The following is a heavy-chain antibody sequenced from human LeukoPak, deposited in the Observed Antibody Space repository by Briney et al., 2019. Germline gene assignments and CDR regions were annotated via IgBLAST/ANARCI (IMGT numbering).Heavy chain of an antibody. Sequence: PSETLSLTCTVSGGSISSSSYYWGWIRQPPGKGLEWIGSIYYSGSTYYNPSLKSRVTISVDTSKNQFSLKLSSVTAADTAVYYCAREPSSWDGAFDIWGQGTMVTVSS. CDR2: IYYSGST. CDR3: AREPSSWDGAFDI. D-gene: IGHD6-13*01. V-gene: IGHV4-39*02. J-gene: IGHJ3*02. CDR1: GGSISSSSYY.